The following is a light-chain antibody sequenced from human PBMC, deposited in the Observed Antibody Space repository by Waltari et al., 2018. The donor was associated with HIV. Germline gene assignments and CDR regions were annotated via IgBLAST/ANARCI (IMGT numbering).Light chain of an antibody. CDR3: CAYAGRTTYVM. Sequence: QSALPQPASVSGSHGQSITISCTGTSRDAGGYNLGSWYQQHPGKAPKLRIYEVSKRHSGVSDRVTGSKSGNTASLKIPGLQAEDEAEYYGCAYAGRTTYVMFGGGTKQSVL. V-gene: IGLV2-23*02. J-gene: IGLJ3*02. CDR1: SRDAGGYNL. CDR2: EVS.